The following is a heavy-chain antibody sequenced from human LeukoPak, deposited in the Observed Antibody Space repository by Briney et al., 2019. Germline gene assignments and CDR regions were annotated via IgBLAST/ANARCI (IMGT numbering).Heavy chain of an antibody. CDR1: GFTFSIYS. CDR3: AKDVDTWFDP. D-gene: IGHD5-18*01. Sequence: GGSLRLSCAASGFTFSIYSMNWVRQAPGKGLEWVAIISYDGSDKSYAESVKGRFTISRDKSKNTLYLQMNSLRTEDTAVYYCAKDVDTWFDPWGQGTLVTVSS. CDR2: ISYDGSDK. V-gene: IGHV3-30*18. J-gene: IGHJ5*02.